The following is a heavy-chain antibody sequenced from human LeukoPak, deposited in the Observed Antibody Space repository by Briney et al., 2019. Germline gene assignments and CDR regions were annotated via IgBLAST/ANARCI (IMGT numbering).Heavy chain of an antibody. CDR2: IYYSGST. D-gene: IGHD2-2*01. V-gene: IGHV4-59*08. CDR1: GGSISSYY. CDR3: ARIDRGYCSSTSCYSSWFDP. Sequence: SETLSLTCTVSGGSISSYYWSWIRQPPGKGLEWIGYIYYSGSTNYNPSLKSRVTISVDTSKNQFSLKLSSVTAADTAVYCCARIDRGYCSSTSCYSSWFDPWGQGTLVTVSS. J-gene: IGHJ5*02.